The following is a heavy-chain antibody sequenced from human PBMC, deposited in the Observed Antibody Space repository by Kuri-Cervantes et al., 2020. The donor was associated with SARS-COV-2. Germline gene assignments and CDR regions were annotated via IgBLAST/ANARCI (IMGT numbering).Heavy chain of an antibody. CDR2: IYYSGST. J-gene: IGHJ6*03. CDR3: ARGQADILTGRVYYYMDV. Sequence: SETLSLTCTVSGGSISSSSYYWGWIRQPPGKGLEWIGSIYYSGSTYYNPSLKSRVTISVDTSKNQFSLKLSSVTAADTAVYYCARGQADILTGRVYYYMDVWGKGTTVTVSS. V-gene: IGHV4-39*01. CDR1: GGSISSSSYY. D-gene: IGHD3-9*01.